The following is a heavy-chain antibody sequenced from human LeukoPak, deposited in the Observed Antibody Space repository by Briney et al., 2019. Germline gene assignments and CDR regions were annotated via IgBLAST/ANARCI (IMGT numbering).Heavy chain of an antibody. CDR2: INPSSGGT. J-gene: IGHJ3*02. CDR1: GYTLTELS. CDR3: ARGGVVVLGVMDI. Sequence: GASVKVSCKVSGYTLTELSMHWVRQAPGQGLEWMGWINPSSGGTNYAQKFQGRVTMTRDTSINTSYMELRRLRSDDTAVYYCARGGVVVLGVMDIWGQGTVVTVSS. V-gene: IGHV1-2*02. D-gene: IGHD2-21*01.